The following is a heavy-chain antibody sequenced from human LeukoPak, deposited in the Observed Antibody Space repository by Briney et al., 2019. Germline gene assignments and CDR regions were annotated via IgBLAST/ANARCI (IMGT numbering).Heavy chain of an antibody. CDR1: GFTFSSYG. V-gene: IGHV3-23*01. CDR2: ISGSGGST. J-gene: IGHJ4*02. Sequence: GGSLRLSCAASGFTFSSYGMSWVRQAPGKGLEWVSAISGSGGSTYYADSVKGRFTISRDNSKNTLYLQMNRLRAEDTAVYYCAKGGLYDYVWGSYNDATRHGYWGQGTLVTVSS. D-gene: IGHD3-16*01. CDR3: AKGGLYDYVWGSYNDATRHGY.